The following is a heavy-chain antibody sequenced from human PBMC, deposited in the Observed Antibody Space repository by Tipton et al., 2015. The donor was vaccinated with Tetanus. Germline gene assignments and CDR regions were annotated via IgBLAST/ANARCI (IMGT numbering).Heavy chain of an antibody. CDR2: IDYRGNT. CDR3: ARANYDSSKKGPVDS. J-gene: IGHJ4*02. V-gene: IGHV4-31*03. CDR1: GGSASSGGYS. D-gene: IGHD3-3*01. Sequence: TLSLTCNVSGGSASSGGYSWSWIRQQPGKGLEWIGYIDYRGNTNYNPSLRRRVTFSFYTSENQFSLNLTSVTAADTAVYYSARANYDSSKKGPVDSWGQGILVIVSA.